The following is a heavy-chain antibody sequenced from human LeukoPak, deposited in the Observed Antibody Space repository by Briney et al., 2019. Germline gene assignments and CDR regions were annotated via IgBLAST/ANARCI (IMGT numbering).Heavy chain of an antibody. CDR1: GGSISSSSYY. Sequence: SETLALTCTVSGGSISSSSYYWGWIRQPPGKGLEWIGSIYYSGSTYYNPSLKSRVTISVDTSKNQFSLKLSSVTAADTAVYYCARSRGIVVVPAAYYYYGMDVWGQGTTVTVSS. J-gene: IGHJ6*02. CDR2: IYYSGST. CDR3: ARSRGIVVVPAAYYYYGMDV. V-gene: IGHV4-39*07. D-gene: IGHD2-2*01.